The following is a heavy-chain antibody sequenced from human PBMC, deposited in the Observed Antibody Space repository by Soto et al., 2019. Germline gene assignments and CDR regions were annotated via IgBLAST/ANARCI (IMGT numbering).Heavy chain of an antibody. Sequence: ASVKVSCKASGYTFTGYYMHWVRQAPGQGLEWMGWINPNSGGTNYAQKFQGWVTMTRDTSISTAYMELSRLRSDDTAVYYCARGRSITIFGVVIITGSAFDIWGQGTMVTVSS. CDR1: GYTFTGYY. D-gene: IGHD3-3*01. CDR3: ARGRSITIFGVVIITGSAFDI. J-gene: IGHJ3*02. CDR2: INPNSGGT. V-gene: IGHV1-2*04.